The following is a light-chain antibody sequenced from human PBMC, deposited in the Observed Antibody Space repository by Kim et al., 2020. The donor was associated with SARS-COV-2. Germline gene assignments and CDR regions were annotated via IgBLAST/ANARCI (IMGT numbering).Light chain of an antibody. CDR2: KAS. CDR3: QQYNNAPYS. J-gene: IGKJ2*03. V-gene: IGKV1-5*01. Sequence: SASSGDSVTITCRASQSFTVWLVWYQQKPGKAPNLLLYKASTLQRGVPSSFSGSGTGTNFSLTISSLQPDDFATYYCQQYNNAPYSFGQGTKLEI. CDR1: QSFTVW.